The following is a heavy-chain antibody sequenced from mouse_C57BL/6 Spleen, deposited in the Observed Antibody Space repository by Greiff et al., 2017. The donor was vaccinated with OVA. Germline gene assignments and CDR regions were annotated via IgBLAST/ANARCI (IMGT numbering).Heavy chain of an antibody. CDR1: GYTFTSYW. CDR3: ASEAFPAWFAY. CDR2: IYPSDSET. D-gene: IGHD3-2*02. Sequence: VQLQQPGAELVRPGSSVKLSCKASGYTFTSYWMDWVKQRPGQGLEWIGNIYPSDSETHYNQKFKDKATLTVDKSSSTPYIQLSILTSEDSAVYYCASEAFPAWFAYWGQGTLVTVSA. V-gene: IGHV1-61*01. J-gene: IGHJ3*01.